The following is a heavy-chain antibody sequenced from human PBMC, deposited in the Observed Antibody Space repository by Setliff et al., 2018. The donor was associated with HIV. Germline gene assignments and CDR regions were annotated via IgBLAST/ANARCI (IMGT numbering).Heavy chain of an antibody. Sequence: SETLSLTCAVYGGSLSGYYWSWIRQPPGKGLEWIGRFYTSGSTNYNPSLKSRVTMSVDTSKNQFSLKVRYVTAADTAIYYCAREIWGQVAHVPYGMDVWGQGTTVTVSS. D-gene: IGHD5-12*01. CDR2: FYTSGST. V-gene: IGHV4-59*10. CDR1: GGSLSGYY. CDR3: AREIWGQVAHVPYGMDV. J-gene: IGHJ6*02.